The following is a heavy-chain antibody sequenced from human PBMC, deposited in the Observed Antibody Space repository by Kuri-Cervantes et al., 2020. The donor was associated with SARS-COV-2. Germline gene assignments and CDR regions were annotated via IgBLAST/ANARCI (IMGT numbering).Heavy chain of an antibody. Sequence: SVKVSCKASGGTFSSYAISWVRQAPGQGLEWMGGIIPIFGTANYAQKFQGRVTITADESTSTAYMELSGLRSEDTAVYYCARDSSGWYWVLGYWGQGTLVTVSS. CDR2: IIPIFGTA. CDR1: GGTFSSYA. D-gene: IGHD6-19*01. CDR3: ARDSSGWYWVLGY. V-gene: IGHV1-69*13. J-gene: IGHJ4*02.